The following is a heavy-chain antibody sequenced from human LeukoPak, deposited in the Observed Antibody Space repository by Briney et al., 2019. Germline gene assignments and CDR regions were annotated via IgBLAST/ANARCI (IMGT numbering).Heavy chain of an antibody. D-gene: IGHD3-3*01. J-gene: IGHJ4*02. CDR2: IIDTGST. CDR1: GGSISSSIYY. Sequence: SETLSLTCTVSGGSISSSIYYWTWIRQPPGKGLEWIGEIIDTGSTKYNSSLKSRVTISVDTSKNQFSLSLDFVTAADTAVYYCARGLASGYPPIPFDYWGQGTLVTVSS. CDR3: ARGLASGYPPIPFDY. V-gene: IGHV4-39*07.